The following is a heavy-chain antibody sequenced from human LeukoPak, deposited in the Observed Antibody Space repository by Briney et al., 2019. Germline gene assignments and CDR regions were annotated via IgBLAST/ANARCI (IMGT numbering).Heavy chain of an antibody. V-gene: IGHV5-51*01. CDR2: IYPADSDT. CDR3: ARFWTGYSDC. J-gene: IGHJ4*02. CDR1: GFSFTSYW. Sequence: GESLKIFCKGSGFSFTSYWFGWVRQMPGKGLEWMGLIYPADSDTRYSPSFQGQVTISADRSISTAYLQWSSPKASDTAMYYCARFWTGYSDCWGQGTLVTVSS. D-gene: IGHD3/OR15-3a*01.